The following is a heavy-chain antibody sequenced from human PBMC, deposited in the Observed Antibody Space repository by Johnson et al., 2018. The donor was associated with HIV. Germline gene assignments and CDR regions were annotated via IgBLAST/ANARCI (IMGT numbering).Heavy chain of an antibody. J-gene: IGHJ3*02. D-gene: IGHD3-3*01. CDR1: GLIVSSSY. V-gene: IGHV3-66*03. CDR3: AKRGRTYYDFWSGYSGDAFDI. CDR2: IYSGGST. Sequence: VQLVESGGGLIQPGGSLRLSCAASGLIVSSSYMTWVRQGPGKGLEWVSVIYSGGSTYYADSVKGRFTISRDNSKNTLYLQMNSLRDEDTAVYYCAKRGRTYYDFWSGYSGDAFDIWGQGTMVTVSS.